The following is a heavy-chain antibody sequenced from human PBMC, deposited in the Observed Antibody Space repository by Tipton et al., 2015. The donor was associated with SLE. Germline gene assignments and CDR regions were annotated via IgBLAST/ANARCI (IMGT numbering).Heavy chain of an antibody. Sequence: TLSLTCTVSGGSISSYYWSWIRQPPGKGLEWIGYIYYSGSTNYNPSLKSRVTISVDTSKNQFSLKLSSVTAADTAVYYCARDGIAAVAGRGAFDIWGQGTMVTVSS. D-gene: IGHD6-19*01. V-gene: IGHV4-59*01. CDR2: IYYSGST. CDR1: GGSISSYY. J-gene: IGHJ3*02. CDR3: ARDGIAAVAGRGAFDI.